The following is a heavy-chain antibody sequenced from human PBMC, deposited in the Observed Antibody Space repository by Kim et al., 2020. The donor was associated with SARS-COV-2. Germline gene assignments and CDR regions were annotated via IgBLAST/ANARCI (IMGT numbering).Heavy chain of an antibody. CDR3: ARDLHSSGWYYFDY. J-gene: IGHJ4*02. D-gene: IGHD6-19*01. CDR2: ISYDGSNK. V-gene: IGHV3-30-3*01. CDR1: GFTFSSYA. Sequence: GRSLRLSCAASGFTFSSYAMHWVRQAPGKGLEWVAVISYDGSNKYYADSVKGRFTISRDNSKNTLYLQMNSLRAEDTAVYYCARDLHSSGWYYFDYWGQGTLVTVSS.